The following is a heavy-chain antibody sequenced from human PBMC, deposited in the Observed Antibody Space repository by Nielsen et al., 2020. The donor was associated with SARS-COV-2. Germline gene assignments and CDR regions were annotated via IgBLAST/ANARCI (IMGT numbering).Heavy chain of an antibody. CDR3: ARGGAPAYYDSSGYYYALDY. Sequence: SETLSLTCAVSGGSISSSNWWSWVRQPPGKGLEWIGEIYHSGSTNYNPSLKSRVTISVDKSKNQFSLKLSSVTAADTAVYYCARGGAPAYYDSSGYYYALDYWGQGTLVTVSS. D-gene: IGHD3-22*01. V-gene: IGHV4-4*02. J-gene: IGHJ4*02. CDR2: IYHSGST. CDR1: GGSISSSNW.